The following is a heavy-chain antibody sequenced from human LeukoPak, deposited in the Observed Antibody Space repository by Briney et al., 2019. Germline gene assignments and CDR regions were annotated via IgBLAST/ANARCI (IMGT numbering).Heavy chain of an antibody. CDR2: ISGSGGST. V-gene: IGHV3-23*01. J-gene: IGHJ4*02. Sequence: GGSLRLSCAASGFTFSSYAMSWVRQAPGKGLEWVSAISGSGGSTYYADSVKGRFTISRDNSKNTLYLQMNSLRAEDTAVYYCARDGRYCSGGSCLDYWGQGTLVTVSS. CDR1: GFTFSSYA. CDR3: ARDGRYCSGGSCLDY. D-gene: IGHD2-15*01.